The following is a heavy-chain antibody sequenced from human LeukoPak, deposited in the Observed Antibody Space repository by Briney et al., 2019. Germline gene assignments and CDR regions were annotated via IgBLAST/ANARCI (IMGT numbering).Heavy chain of an antibody. V-gene: IGHV3-66*01. CDR1: GFTVSSSY. J-gene: IGHJ4*02. CDR2: ISSAGTT. Sequence: GGSLRLSCAASGFTVSSSYMSWVRQAPGKGLEWVSIISSAGTTSYADSVKGRFTISRDNSKNTVYLQVSSLRDEDTAVYYCARDLEAANTYYFDYWGQGTMVTVSS. D-gene: IGHD6-13*01. CDR3: ARDLEAANTYYFDY.